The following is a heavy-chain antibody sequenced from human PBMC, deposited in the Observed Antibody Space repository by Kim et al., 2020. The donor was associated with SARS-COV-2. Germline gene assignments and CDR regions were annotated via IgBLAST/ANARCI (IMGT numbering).Heavy chain of an antibody. CDR1: GFTFSSYW. J-gene: IGHJ6*02. CDR3: ARDHASKLDF. Sequence: GGSLRLSCAASGFTFSSYWMSWVRQAPGKGLEWVAIMNEDGSNKYYVDSVKGRFTISRDNAENTLYLQMNSLRAEDTAVYYCARDHASKLDFWCQGTRIT. V-gene: IGHV3-7*01. CDR2: MNEDGSNK.